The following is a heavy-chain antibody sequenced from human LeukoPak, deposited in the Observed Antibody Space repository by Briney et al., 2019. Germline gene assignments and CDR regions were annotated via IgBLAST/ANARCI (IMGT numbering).Heavy chain of an antibody. CDR3: ARLLGSVFDY. J-gene: IGHJ4*02. Sequence: GGSLRLSCAASGFTFSSYSMSWVRQAPGKGLEWVSYISSGSSYIYYADAVKGQFTIYRDNAKISLYLQMNSLRAEDTAVYYCARLLGSVFDYWGQGTLVTVSS. V-gene: IGHV3-21*01. D-gene: IGHD2-8*02. CDR1: GFTFSSYS. CDR2: ISSGSSYI.